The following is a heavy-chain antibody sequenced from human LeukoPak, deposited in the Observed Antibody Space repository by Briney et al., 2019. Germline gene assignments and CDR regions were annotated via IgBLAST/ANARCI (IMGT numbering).Heavy chain of an antibody. D-gene: IGHD1-26*01. J-gene: IGHJ4*02. V-gene: IGHV4-4*07. CDR2: IYTSGST. Sequence: PSQTLSLTCTVSGGSISSYYWSWIRQPAGKGLEWIGRIYTSGSTNYNPSLKSRVTMSVDTSKNQFSLKLSSVTAADTAVYYCARDNRKGLMGAKWLGWYYFDYWGQGTLVTVSS. CDR3: ARDNRKGLMGAKWLGWYYFDY. CDR1: GGSISSYY.